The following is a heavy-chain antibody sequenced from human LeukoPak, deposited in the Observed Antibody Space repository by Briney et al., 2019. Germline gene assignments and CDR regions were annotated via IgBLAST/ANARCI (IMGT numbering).Heavy chain of an antibody. J-gene: IGHJ4*02. CDR3: AGGWYRYYFDY. Sequence: GGSLRLSCAASGFTFSSYEMNWVRQAPGKGLEWVSYISSSGSTIDYADSVKGRFTISRDNAKNSLYLQMNSLRAEDTAVYYCAGGWYRYYFDYWGQGTLVTVSS. V-gene: IGHV3-48*03. CDR2: ISSSGSTI. CDR1: GFTFSSYE. D-gene: IGHD6-19*01.